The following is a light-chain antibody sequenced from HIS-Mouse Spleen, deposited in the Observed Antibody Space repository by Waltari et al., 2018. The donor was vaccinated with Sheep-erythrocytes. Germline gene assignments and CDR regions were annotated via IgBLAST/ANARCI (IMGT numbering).Light chain of an antibody. V-gene: IGLV3-1*01. CDR1: KSGDKY. CDR2: QDS. CDR3: QAWDSSTAEV. J-gene: IGLJ2*01. Sequence: SYELTQPPSVSVSPGQTASITCSGDKSGDKYACWYQQKPGQSPVLVIYQDSKRPSGIPERFSGSTSGNTATLTISGTQAMDEADYYCQAWDSSTAEVFGGGTKLTVL.